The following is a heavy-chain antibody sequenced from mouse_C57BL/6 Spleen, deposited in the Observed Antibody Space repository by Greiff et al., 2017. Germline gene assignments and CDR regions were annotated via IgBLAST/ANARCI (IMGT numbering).Heavy chain of an antibody. CDR1: GYTFTDYE. CDR2: IDPETGGT. J-gene: IGHJ1*03. CDR3: TSPPSDMFTTEFDG. Sequence: VQLQQSGAELVRPGASVTLSCKASGYTFTDYEMHWVKQTPVHGLEWIGAIDPETGGTAYNQKFKGKAILTADKSSSTAYMELRSLTSEDSAVYYCTSPPSDMFTTEFDGWGTGTTVTVSS. D-gene: IGHD2-2*01. V-gene: IGHV1-15*01.